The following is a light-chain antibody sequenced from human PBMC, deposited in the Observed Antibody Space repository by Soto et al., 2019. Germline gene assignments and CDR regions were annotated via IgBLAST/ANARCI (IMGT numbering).Light chain of an antibody. V-gene: IGKV1-39*01. J-gene: IGKJ1*01. Sequence: IQMTQSPSSLSASVGDRVTISCRASQNIDMYLNWYQQKPGKAPRVLISGASSLQSGVPSRFSGSGSGTDFTLTINSLQPEDFASYFCQHTFNSPPWTFGQGTKVDIK. CDR3: QHTFNSPPWT. CDR2: GAS. CDR1: QNIDMY.